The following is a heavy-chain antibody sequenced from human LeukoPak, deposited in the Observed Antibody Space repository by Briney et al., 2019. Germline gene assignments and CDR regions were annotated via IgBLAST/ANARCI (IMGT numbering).Heavy chain of an antibody. CDR1: GFTFSSYA. CDR3: AKVPAPNYYDSSGYPDY. CDR2: ISGSGGST. J-gene: IGHJ4*02. D-gene: IGHD3-22*01. Sequence: PGGSLRLSCAASGFTFSSYAMSWVRQAPGKGLEWVSAISGSGGSTYYADSVKGRFTISRDNSKNTLYLQMNSLRAEDTAVYYCAKVPAPNYYDSSGYPDYWGQGTLVTVSS. V-gene: IGHV3-23*01.